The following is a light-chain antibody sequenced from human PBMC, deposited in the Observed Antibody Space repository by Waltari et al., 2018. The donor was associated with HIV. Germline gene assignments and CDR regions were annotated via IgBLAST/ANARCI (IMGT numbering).Light chain of an antibody. CDR1: QSLLHSNGYNY. V-gene: IGKV2-28*01. CDR3: MQALQTPRT. Sequence: DIVMTQSPLSLPVTPGAPASISFRSSQSLLHSNGYNYLDWYLQKPGQSPQLLIYLGSNRASGVPDRFSGSGSGTDFTLKISRVEAEDVGVYYCMQALQTPRTFGQGTKVEIK. CDR2: LGS. J-gene: IGKJ1*01.